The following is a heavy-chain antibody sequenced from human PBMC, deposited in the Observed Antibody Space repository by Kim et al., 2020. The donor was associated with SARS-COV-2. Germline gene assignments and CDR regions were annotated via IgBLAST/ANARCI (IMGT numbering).Heavy chain of an antibody. D-gene: IGHD1-1*01. CDR1: GGSISSYY. CDR3: ARDDTTEGGMDV. Sequence: SETLSLTCTVSGGSISSYYWSWVRQPPGKGLEWIGYIYYSGSTNYNPSLKSRVTISVDTSKNQFSLKLSSVTAADTAGYYCARDDTTEGGMDVWGKGTTVTVSS. J-gene: IGHJ6*04. V-gene: IGHV4-59*01. CDR2: IYYSGST.